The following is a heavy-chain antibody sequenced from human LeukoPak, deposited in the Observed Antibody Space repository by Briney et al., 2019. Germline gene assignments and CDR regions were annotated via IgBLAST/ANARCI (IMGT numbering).Heavy chain of an antibody. CDR3: AKSTVAFYYFDN. D-gene: IGHD4-23*01. J-gene: IGHJ4*02. CDR2: IWSDGSNK. V-gene: IGHV3-33*06. CDR1: GFTFSSYG. Sequence: PGGSLRLSCAVSGFTFSSYGMHWVRQAPGKGLEWVAVIWSDGSNKYYADSVKGRFTISRDNSKNTLYLQLNSLRAEDTAVYYCAKSTVAFYYFDNWGQGTRVIVSS.